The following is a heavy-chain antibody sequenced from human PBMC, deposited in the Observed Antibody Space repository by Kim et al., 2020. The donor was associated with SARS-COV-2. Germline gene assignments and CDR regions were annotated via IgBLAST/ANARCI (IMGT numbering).Heavy chain of an antibody. CDR3: SRDLYGELLEYFDY. Sequence: YADSVRGQFTISRDNAKNTLYVQVNSLRVEDTARYYCSRDLYGELLEYFDYWGQGTLVTVSS. V-gene: IGHV3-74*01. J-gene: IGHJ4*02. D-gene: IGHD3-10*02.